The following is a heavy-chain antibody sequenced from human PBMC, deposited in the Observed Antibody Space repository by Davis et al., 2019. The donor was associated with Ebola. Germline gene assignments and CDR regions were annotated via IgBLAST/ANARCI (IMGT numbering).Heavy chain of an antibody. CDR2: ISSSSSTI. V-gene: IGHV3-48*02. D-gene: IGHD2-15*01. J-gene: IGHJ4*02. Sequence: PGGSLGLSCAASGFTFSSYSMNWVRQAPGKGLEWVSYISSSSSTIYYADSVKGRFTISRDNAKNSLYLQMNSLRDEDTAVYYCARDRYCSGGSCYSAAHDYWGQGTLVTVSS. CDR1: GFTFSSYS. CDR3: ARDRYCSGGSCYSAAHDY.